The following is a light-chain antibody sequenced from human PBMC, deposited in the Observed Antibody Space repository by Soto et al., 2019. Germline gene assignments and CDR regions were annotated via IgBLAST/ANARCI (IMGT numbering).Light chain of an antibody. Sequence: QSALTQPPSASGSRGQSVTIYCTGTKNDIGVYDFVSWYQHHPGKAPRLIIYEVVQRPSGVPDRFSGSKSGNTASLTISGLQAEDEADYYCSSYTTTDPYVFGTGTKV. CDR2: EVV. V-gene: IGLV2-8*01. CDR3: SSYTTTDPYV. J-gene: IGLJ1*01. CDR1: KNDIGVYDF.